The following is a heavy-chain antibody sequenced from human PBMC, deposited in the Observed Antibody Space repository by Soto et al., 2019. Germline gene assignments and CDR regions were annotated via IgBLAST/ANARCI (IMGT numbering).Heavy chain of an antibody. V-gene: IGHV1-18*01. Sequence: QVQLVQSGAEVKKPGASVKVSCKASGYTFTTYGISWVRQAPGQGLEWMGWISAYNGKTNYVQKFQGRVTMTTDTSTSTAYMERRSLRSDDTGVYYCAGDGGNESDYWGQGTLVTVSS. CDR3: AGDGGNESDY. J-gene: IGHJ4*02. CDR2: ISAYNGKT. D-gene: IGHD1-1*01. CDR1: GYTFTTYG.